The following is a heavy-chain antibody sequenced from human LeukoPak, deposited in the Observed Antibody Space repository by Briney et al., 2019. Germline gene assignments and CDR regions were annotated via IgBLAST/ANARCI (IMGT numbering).Heavy chain of an antibody. D-gene: IGHD3-3*01. CDR2: INPNSGGT. V-gene: IGHV1-2*02. CDR3: ASGYYDFWSGYYY. J-gene: IGHJ4*02. CDR1: GYTFTSYG. Sequence: GASVKVSCKASGYTFTSYGISWVRQAPGQGLEWMGWINPNSGGTNYAQKFQGRVTMTRDTSISTAYMELSRLRSDDTAVYYCASGYYDFWSGYYYWGQGTLVTVSS.